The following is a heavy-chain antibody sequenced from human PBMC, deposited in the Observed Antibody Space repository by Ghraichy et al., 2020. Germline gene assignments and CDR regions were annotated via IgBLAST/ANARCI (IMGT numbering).Heavy chain of an antibody. J-gene: IGHJ6*03. CDR2: IDPSDSYT. V-gene: IGHV5-10-1*01. CDR1: GYSFTSYW. Sequence: GESLNISCKGSGYSFTSYWISWVRQMPGKGLEWMGRIDPSDSYTNYSPSFQGHVTISADKSISTAYLQWSSLKASDTAMYYCASSVGATPPVYYYYYMDVWGKGTTVTVSS. D-gene: IGHD1-26*01. CDR3: ASSVGATPPVYYYYYMDV.